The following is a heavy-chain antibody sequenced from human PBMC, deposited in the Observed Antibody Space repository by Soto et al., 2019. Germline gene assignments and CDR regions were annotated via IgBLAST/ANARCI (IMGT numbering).Heavy chain of an antibody. CDR1: GYSFAGYW. CDR2: IDPSDSHT. J-gene: IGHJ4*02. D-gene: IGHD3-22*01. Sequence: GESLKISCKGSGYSFAGYWITWVRQKPGKGLEWMGRIDPSDSHTYYSPSFRGHVTISVTKSITTVFLQWSSLRASDTAMYYCARQIYDSDTGPNFQYYFDSLDQGTPVTVSS. CDR3: ARQIYDSDTGPNFQYYFDS. V-gene: IGHV5-10-1*01.